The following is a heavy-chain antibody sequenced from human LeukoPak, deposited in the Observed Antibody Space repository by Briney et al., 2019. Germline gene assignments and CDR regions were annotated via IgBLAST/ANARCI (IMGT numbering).Heavy chain of an antibody. CDR3: ARDSPFYGSGSYYNDEYFQH. D-gene: IGHD3-10*01. Sequence: ASVKVSCKASGYTFTSYYMHWVRQAPGQGLEWMGIINPSGGSTSYAQKFQGRVTMTRDTSTSTVYMELSSLRSEDTAVYYCARDSPFYGSGSYYNDEYFQHWGQGTLVTVSS. CDR1: GYTFTSYY. CDR2: INPSGGST. J-gene: IGHJ1*01. V-gene: IGHV1-46*03.